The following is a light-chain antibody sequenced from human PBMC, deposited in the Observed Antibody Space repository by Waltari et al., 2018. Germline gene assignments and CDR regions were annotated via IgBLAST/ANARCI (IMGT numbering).Light chain of an antibody. CDR1: SSNIGSTT. CDR3: AAWDASLNGWV. CDR2: NDN. V-gene: IGLV1-44*01. Sequence: QSVLTQSPSASGTPGQRVTISCSGSSSNIGSTTLNCYQQLPGTAPNLLIYNDNQRPSGVPERFSGSKSGTSASLAISGLQSEDEADYYCAAWDASLNGWVFGGGTTLTVL. J-gene: IGLJ3*02.